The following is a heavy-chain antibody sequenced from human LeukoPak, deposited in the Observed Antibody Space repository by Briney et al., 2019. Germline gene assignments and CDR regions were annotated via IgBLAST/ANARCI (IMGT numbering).Heavy chain of an antibody. CDR1: GFTFSSYS. Sequence: GGSLRLSCAASGFTFSSYSMNWVRQAPGKGLEWVSSISSSSSYIYYADSVKGRFTISRDNAKNSLYLQMNRLRAEDTAVYYCAKDLYYYYMDVWGKGTTVTVSS. CDR2: ISSSSSYI. CDR3: AKDLYYYYMDV. V-gene: IGHV3-21*01. J-gene: IGHJ6*03.